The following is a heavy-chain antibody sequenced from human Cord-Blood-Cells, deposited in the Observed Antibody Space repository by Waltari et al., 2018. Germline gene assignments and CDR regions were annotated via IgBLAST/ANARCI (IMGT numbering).Heavy chain of an antibody. D-gene: IGHD6-13*01. CDR1: GGTVSSYA. V-gene: IGHV1-69*01. J-gene: IGHJ4*02. CDR2: IIPIFGTA. CDR3: ASHVEESSSWDFDY. Sequence: QVQLVQSGAEVKKPGSSVKVSCKASGGTVSSYAISWVRQAPGQGLEWMGGIIPIFGTANYAQKFQGRVTITADESTSTAYMELSSLRSEDTAVYYCASHVEESSSWDFDYWGQGTLVTVSS.